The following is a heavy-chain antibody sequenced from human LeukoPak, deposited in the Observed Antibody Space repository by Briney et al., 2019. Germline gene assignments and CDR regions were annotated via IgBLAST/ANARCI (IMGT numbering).Heavy chain of an antibody. CDR2: ISSDGSYK. CDR3: ARQYISGQWYFDY. Sequence: PGGSLRLSCAASGFTFSSHALHWVRQAPGKGLEWVAVISSDGSYKYYADSVKGRFIISRDNSKNTLYLQMNSLIPEDTAVYYCARQYISGQWYFDYWGQGTLVTVSS. J-gene: IGHJ4*02. D-gene: IGHD5-18*01. V-gene: IGHV3-30*04. CDR1: GFTFSSHA.